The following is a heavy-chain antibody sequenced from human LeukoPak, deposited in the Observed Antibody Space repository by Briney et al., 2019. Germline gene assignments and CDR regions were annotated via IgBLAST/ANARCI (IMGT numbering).Heavy chain of an antibody. CDR3: ARDTLRFLEWLEPYAFDI. V-gene: IGHV4-39*07. Sequence: PSETLSLTCTVSGGSISSSSYYWGWIRQPAGKWLEWSGSIYYSGSTYYNPSLKSRVTISVDTSKNQFSLKLSSVTAADTAVYYCARDTLRFLEWLEPYAFDIWGQGTMVTVSS. CDR2: IYYSGST. D-gene: IGHD3-3*01. J-gene: IGHJ3*02. CDR1: GGSISSSSYY.